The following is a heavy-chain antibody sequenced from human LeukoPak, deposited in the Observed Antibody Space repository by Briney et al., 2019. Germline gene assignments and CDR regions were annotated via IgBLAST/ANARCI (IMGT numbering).Heavy chain of an antibody. V-gene: IGHV3-23*01. J-gene: IGHJ6*02. Sequence: PGGSLRLSCAASGFTFTSFAMNWARQAPGKGLEWVSVISGSGYTTHYADSVKGRFTISRDNFKNTLYLQMNSLRGEDMAVYYCAKKRYEDGTSSPGYLDVWDQGTTVTVSS. CDR3: AKKRYEDGTSSPGYLDV. CDR2: ISGSGYTT. CDR1: GFTFTSFA. D-gene: IGHD1-1*01.